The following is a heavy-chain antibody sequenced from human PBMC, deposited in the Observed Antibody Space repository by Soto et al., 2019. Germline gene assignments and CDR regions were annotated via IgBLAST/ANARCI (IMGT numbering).Heavy chain of an antibody. J-gene: IGHJ5*02. D-gene: IGHD3-22*01. V-gene: IGHV1-69*01. CDR1: GGTFSNYA. CDR2: IIPMIGTA. Sequence: QVQLVQSASEVKKPGSSAKVSCKASGGTFSNYAFSWVRQAPGQGLEWMGGIIPMIGTANYAEKFQGRVTITADESTSTVYMELSRLRSEDTALYYCAKDVDFDTRNLHHWGQGTLVTVSS. CDR3: AKDVDFDTRNLHH.